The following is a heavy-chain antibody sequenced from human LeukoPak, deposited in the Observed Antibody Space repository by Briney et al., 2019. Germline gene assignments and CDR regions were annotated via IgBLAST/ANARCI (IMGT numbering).Heavy chain of an antibody. CDR3: ARVGYDSSSFDY. V-gene: IGHV4-39*07. CDR2: INHSGST. J-gene: IGHJ4*02. CDR1: GGSISSNNYY. Sequence: SETLSLTCTVSGGSISSNNYYWGWIRQPPGKGLEWIGEINHSGSTNYNPSLKSRVTISVDTSKNQFSLKLSSVTAADTAVYYCARVGYDSSSFDYWGQGTLVTVSS. D-gene: IGHD3-22*01.